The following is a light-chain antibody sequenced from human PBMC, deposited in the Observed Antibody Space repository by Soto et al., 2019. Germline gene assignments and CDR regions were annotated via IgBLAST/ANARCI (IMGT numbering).Light chain of an antibody. Sequence: QSALTQPASVSGSPGQSITISCTGTSSDVGGYNYVSWYQQYPGRAPKLMIYEVSNRPSGVSSRFSGSKSGNTASLTISGLQAEDEADYYCSSYANSSPVLFGGGTKLTVL. CDR2: EVS. J-gene: IGLJ2*01. V-gene: IGLV2-14*01. CDR1: SSDVGGYNY. CDR3: SSYANSSPVL.